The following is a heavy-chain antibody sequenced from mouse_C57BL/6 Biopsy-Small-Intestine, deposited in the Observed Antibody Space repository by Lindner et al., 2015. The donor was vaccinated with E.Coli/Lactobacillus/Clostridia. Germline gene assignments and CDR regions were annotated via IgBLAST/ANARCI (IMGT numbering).Heavy chain of an antibody. CDR2: ISSGSSTI. J-gene: IGHJ4*01. V-gene: IGHV5-17*01. D-gene: IGHD4-1*01. CDR3: ARPYNWDGDYAMDY. CDR1: GFTFSDYG. Sequence: VQLQESGGGLVKPGGSLKLSCAASGFTFSDYGMHWVRQAPEKGLEWVAYISSGSSTIYYADTVKGRFTISRDNAKNTLFLQMTSLRSEDTAMYYCARPYNWDGDYAMDYWGQGTSVTVSS.